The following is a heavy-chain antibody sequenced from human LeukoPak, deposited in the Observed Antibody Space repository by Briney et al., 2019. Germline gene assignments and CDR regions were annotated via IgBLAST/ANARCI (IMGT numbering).Heavy chain of an antibody. CDR2: IYYSGST. V-gene: IGHV4-59*11. D-gene: IGHD6-25*01. J-gene: IGHJ5*02. Sequence: SETLSLTCTVSGGSISNLYWSWIRQPPGKGLEWIGYIYYSGSTYYNPSLKSRVTISVDTSKNHFSLKLRSVTAADTAMYYCATQASAAAGGFDPWGQGTLVTVSS. CDR3: ATQASAAAGGFDP. CDR1: GGSISNLY.